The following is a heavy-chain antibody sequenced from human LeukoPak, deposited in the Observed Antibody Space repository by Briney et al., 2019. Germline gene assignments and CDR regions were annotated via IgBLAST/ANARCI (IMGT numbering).Heavy chain of an antibody. V-gene: IGHV4-39*07. Sequence: SETLSLACSVSGVSISSGSNYWGWNRQPPGKTLEWIGSIYSSGSTYYNSSLKSRVIILIDTSKNHFSLTLSSVTAADTAVYYCTRSDGYGLVGIWGQGTMVTVSS. CDR2: IYSSGST. CDR3: TRSDGYGLVGI. D-gene: IGHD3-10*01. CDR1: GVSISSGSNY. J-gene: IGHJ3*01.